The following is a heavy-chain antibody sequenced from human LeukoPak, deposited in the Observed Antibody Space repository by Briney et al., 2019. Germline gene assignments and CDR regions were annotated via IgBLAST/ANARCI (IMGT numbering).Heavy chain of an antibody. CDR1: GFTFSSYT. CDR3: ARLSYDSGTHYTCYEY. Sequence: GGSLRLSCAASGFTFSSYTMSWVRQAPGKGLEWVSAISGSGGSTYYADSVKGRFTISRDNSKNTLYLQVNSLRADDTAVYYCARLSYDSGTHYTCYEYWGQGTLVTVSS. CDR2: ISGSGGST. J-gene: IGHJ4*02. D-gene: IGHD3-10*01. V-gene: IGHV3-23*01.